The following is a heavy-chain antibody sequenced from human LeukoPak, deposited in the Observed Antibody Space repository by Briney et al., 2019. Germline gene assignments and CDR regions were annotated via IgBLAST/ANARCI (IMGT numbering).Heavy chain of an antibody. D-gene: IGHD6-13*01. Sequence: PSETLSLTCTVSGGSISSSSYYGGWVRQPPGKGLEWIGSIYYSGSTYYNPSVKSRATISVNTSKNQFSLKLSSVTAADTAVYYCARQAPTSSSWYVAAQRGRYYFDYWGQGTLVTVSS. V-gene: IGHV4-39*01. CDR2: IYYSGST. CDR1: GGSISSSSYY. CDR3: ARQAPTSSSWYVAAQRGRYYFDY. J-gene: IGHJ4*02.